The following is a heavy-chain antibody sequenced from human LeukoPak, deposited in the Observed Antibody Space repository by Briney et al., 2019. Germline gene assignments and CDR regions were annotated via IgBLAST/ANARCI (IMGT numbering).Heavy chain of an antibody. CDR2: LTASGANT. J-gene: IGHJ4*02. CDR1: GFNFSKFI. CDR3: VKDERNSQYG. D-gene: IGHD2/OR15-2a*01. V-gene: IGHV3-23*01. Sequence: PGGSLRPSFPASGFNFSKFIMTWVPQAPGEGLDWGSSLTASGANTYYADSVKGRFPISRYNSINKLYLQMNSLKVEYTDIYYCVKDERNSQYGWGRGTLVTVSS.